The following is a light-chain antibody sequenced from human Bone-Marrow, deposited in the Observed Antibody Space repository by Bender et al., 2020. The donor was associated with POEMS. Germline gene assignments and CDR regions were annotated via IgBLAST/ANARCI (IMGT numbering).Light chain of an antibody. CDR2: GNS. V-gene: IGLV1-40*01. CDR1: YSNIGPGYD. Sequence: QSVLTQPPSVSGAPGQRVTISCTGSYSNIGPGYDVHWYQHLPGTAPKLLISGNSNRPSGVPDRFSGSRSGTSASLAITGLQAEDEGDYYCQSYDNSLGGWVFGGGTKLTVL. CDR3: QSYDNSLGGWV. J-gene: IGLJ3*02.